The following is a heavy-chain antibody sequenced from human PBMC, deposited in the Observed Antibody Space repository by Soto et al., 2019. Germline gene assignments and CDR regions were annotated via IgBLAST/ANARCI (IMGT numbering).Heavy chain of an antibody. CDR2: INPSGGST. D-gene: IGHD2-21*01. V-gene: IGHV1-46*01. CDR1: GYTFTSYY. CDR3: ARVNHGLTFDY. Sequence: GASVKVSCKASGYTFTSYYMHWVRQAPGQGLEWMGIINPSGGSTSYAQKFQGRVTTTRDTSTSTVYMELSSLRSEDTAVYYCARVNHGLTFDYWGQGTLVTVSS. J-gene: IGHJ4*02.